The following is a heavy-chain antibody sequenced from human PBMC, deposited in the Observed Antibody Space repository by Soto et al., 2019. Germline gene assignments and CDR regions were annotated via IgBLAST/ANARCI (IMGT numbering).Heavy chain of an antibody. CDR3: AGLYGNSNY. Sequence: GGSLRLSCAASGSIFSSYWMHWVRQAPGKGLVWVSRTNNDGSSTRYADSVKGRFTISRDNAKNTLYLQMNSLRVEDTAVYYCAGLYGNSNYWGQGTLVTVSS. J-gene: IGHJ4*02. D-gene: IGHD4-17*01. CDR2: TNNDGSST. CDR1: GSIFSSYW. V-gene: IGHV3-74*01.